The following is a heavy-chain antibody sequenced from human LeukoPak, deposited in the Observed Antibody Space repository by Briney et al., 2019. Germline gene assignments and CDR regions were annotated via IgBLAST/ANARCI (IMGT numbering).Heavy chain of an antibody. J-gene: IGHJ4*02. CDR1: GVSISSYY. CDR2: IYYSGST. Sequence: SETLSLTCTVSGVSISSYYWSWLRQPPGKGLEWLGYIYYSGSTNYNPSLKSRVTISVDTSKNQFSLKLSSVTAADTAVYYCASLGYSYGYAVDYWGQGTLVTVSS. CDR3: ASLGYSYGYAVDY. V-gene: IGHV4-59*01. D-gene: IGHD5-18*01.